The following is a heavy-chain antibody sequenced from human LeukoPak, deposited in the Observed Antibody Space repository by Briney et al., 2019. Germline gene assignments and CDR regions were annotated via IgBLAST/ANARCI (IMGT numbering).Heavy chain of an antibody. Sequence: GGSLRLSCVASGFTFSSYAMHWVRQAPGKGLEWVAVISYDESNKNYADSVKGRFTISRDNSKNTLYLQMNSLRAEDTAVYYCARASSGWSLGYFDYWGQGTLVTVSS. D-gene: IGHD6-19*01. V-gene: IGHV3-30*04. J-gene: IGHJ4*02. CDR1: GFTFSSYA. CDR2: ISYDESNK. CDR3: ARASSGWSLGYFDY.